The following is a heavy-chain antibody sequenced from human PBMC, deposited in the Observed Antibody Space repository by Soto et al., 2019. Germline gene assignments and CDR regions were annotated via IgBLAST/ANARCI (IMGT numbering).Heavy chain of an antibody. CDR2: ISAYNGNT. D-gene: IGHD2-2*01. V-gene: IGHV1-18*01. CDR1: GYTFTSYG. Sequence: GASVKVSCKASGYTFTSYGISWVRQAPGQGLEWMGWISAYNGNTNYAQKLQGRVTMTTDTSTTTAYMELRSLRSDDTAVYYYERDPHGFVVVPAAMYYYSGMDVWAQGTTVTFSS. J-gene: IGHJ6*02. CDR3: ERDPHGFVVVPAAMYYYSGMDV.